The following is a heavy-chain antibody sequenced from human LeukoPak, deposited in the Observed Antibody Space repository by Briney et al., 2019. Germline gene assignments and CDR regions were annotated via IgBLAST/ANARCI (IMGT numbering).Heavy chain of an antibody. D-gene: IGHD5-24*01. J-gene: IGHJ5*02. CDR1: GGSISSYY. CDR3: ARVKGRDGLKGWFDP. V-gene: IGHV4-59*01. Sequence: PSETLSLTCTVSGGSISSYYWSWIRQPPGKGLEWIGYIYYSGSTNYNPSLKSRVTISVDTSKNQFSLKLSPVTAADTAVYYCARVKGRDGLKGWFDPWGQGTLVTVSS. CDR2: IYYSGST.